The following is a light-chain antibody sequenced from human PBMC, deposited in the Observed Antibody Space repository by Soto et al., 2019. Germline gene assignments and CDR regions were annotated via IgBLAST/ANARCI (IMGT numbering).Light chain of an antibody. J-gene: IGLJ1*01. CDR3: CSYAGSSTLVV. V-gene: IGLV2-23*02. CDR2: EVS. Sequence: QSVLTQPASVSGSPGQSITISCTGTSSDVGSYNLVSWYQQHPGKAPKLMIYEVSKRPSGVSNRFSGSKSGNTASLTISGLQAEDEADYYCCSYAGSSTLVVFGTGTKLTVL. CDR1: SSDVGSYNL.